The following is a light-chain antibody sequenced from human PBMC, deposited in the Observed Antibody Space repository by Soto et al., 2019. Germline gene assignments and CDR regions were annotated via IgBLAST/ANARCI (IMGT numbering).Light chain of an antibody. V-gene: IGLV2-23*01. CDR1: SDEVGAYNS. J-gene: IGLJ1*01. CDR3: CSSAPESTYV. CDR2: KGT. Sequence: QYALAQPASVSGSPGQSITISCTGTSDEVGAYNSVSWYQQLPHKAPQVILYKGTQRPSGVSSRFSGSTSGNAASLTISGLQADDEADYFCCSSAPESTYVFGTGTKLTVL.